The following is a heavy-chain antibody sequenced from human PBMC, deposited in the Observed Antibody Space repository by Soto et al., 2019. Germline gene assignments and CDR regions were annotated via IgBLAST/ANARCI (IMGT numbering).Heavy chain of an antibody. Sequence: SETLSLTCAVSGGSISSSNWWSWVRQPPGKGLEWIGEIYHSGSTNYNPSLKSRVTISVDKSKNQFSLKLSSVTAADTAVYYCARDSKASWYESGDDGYWFDPWGQGTLVTVSS. CDR2: IYHSGST. D-gene: IGHD6-13*01. J-gene: IGHJ5*02. CDR1: GGSISSSNW. V-gene: IGHV4-4*02. CDR3: ARDSKASWYESGDDGYWFDP.